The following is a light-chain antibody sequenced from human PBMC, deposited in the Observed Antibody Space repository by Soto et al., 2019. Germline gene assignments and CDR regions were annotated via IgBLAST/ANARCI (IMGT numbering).Light chain of an antibody. J-gene: IGKJ1*01. Sequence: DIQMTQSPSTLSTSVGDRVTITCRASQTISTWLAWYQQKPGKAPKLLIYKASSLESGVPSRFSGSGSGTEFTLTISSLQPDDFATYYCQQYHNYPWTFGQGTKVDI. CDR1: QTISTW. V-gene: IGKV1-5*03. CDR3: QQYHNYPWT. CDR2: KAS.